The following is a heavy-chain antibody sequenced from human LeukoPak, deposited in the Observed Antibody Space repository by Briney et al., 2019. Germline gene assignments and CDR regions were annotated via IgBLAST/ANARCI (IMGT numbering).Heavy chain of an antibody. V-gene: IGHV4-59*01. CDR2: IYYSGST. CDR3: ARRGYYFEYFQH. D-gene: IGHD3-22*01. J-gene: IGHJ1*01. Sequence: TSSETLSLTCTVSGGSISSYYWSWIRQPPGKGLEWIGYIYYSGSTNYNPSLKSRVTISVDTSKNQFSLKLSSVTAADTAVYYCARRGYYFEYFQHWGQGTLVTVSS. CDR1: GGSISSYY.